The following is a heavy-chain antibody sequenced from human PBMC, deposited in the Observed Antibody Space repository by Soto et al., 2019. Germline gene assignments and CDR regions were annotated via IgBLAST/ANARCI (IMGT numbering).Heavy chain of an antibody. J-gene: IGHJ2*01. D-gene: IGHD3-10*01. Sequence: QVQLQESGPGLVKPSETLSLTCTVSGGSISSYYWSWIRQPPGKGLEWIGDTYYSGSTNYTPSLKSRVTISVDTSKNEFALKLSSVPAAAAAVYYCARHIGYGTDWYFDLWGRGTLVTVSS. V-gene: IGHV4-59*08. CDR1: GGSISSYY. CDR3: ARHIGYGTDWYFDL. CDR2: TYYSGST.